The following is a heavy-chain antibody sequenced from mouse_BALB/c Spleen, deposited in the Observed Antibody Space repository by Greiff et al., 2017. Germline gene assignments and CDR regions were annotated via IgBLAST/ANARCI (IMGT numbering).Heavy chain of an antibody. Sequence: VQLQQSGGGLVQPGGSLRLSCATSGFTFTDYYMSWVRQPPGKALEWLGFIRNKANGYTTEYSASVKGRFTISRDNSQSILYLQMNTLRAEDSATYYCARAPLTGHFDYWGQGTTLTVSS. CDR3: ARAPLTGHFDY. CDR1: GFTFTDYY. V-gene: IGHV7-3*02. D-gene: IGHD4-1*01. CDR2: IRNKANGYTT. J-gene: IGHJ2*01.